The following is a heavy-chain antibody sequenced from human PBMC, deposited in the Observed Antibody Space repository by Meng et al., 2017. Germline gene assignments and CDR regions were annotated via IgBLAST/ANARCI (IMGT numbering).Heavy chain of an antibody. CDR1: GYTFTSYA. CDR2: INAGNGNT. V-gene: IGHV1-3*01. CDR3: ARPPAAAAAPYFDY. Sequence: ASVKVSCKASGYTFTSYAMHCVRQAPGQRLEWMGWINAGNGNTKYSQKFQGRVTITRDTSASTAYMELSCLRSEDTAVYYCARPPAAAAAPYFDYWGQGTLVTVSS. J-gene: IGHJ4*02. D-gene: IGHD6-13*01.